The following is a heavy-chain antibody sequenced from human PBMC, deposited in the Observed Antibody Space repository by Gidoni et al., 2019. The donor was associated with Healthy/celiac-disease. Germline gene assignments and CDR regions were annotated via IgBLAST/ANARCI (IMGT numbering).Heavy chain of an antibody. V-gene: IGHV4-34*01. J-gene: IGHJ6*02. CDR3: ASCVSGSGCHYYYGMDV. CDR1: GGSFSGYY. D-gene: IGHD6-19*01. Sequence: QVQLQQWGAGLLKHSETLSLTCAVYGGSFSGYYWSWIRQPPGKGLEWIGEINHSGSTNYNPSLKSRFTISVDTSKNQFSLKLSSVTAADTAVYYCASCVSGSGCHYYYGMDVWGQGTTVTVSS. CDR2: INHSGST.